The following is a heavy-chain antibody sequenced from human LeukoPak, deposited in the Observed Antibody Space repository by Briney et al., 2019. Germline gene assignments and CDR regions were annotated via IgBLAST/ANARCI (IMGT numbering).Heavy chain of an antibody. V-gene: IGHV4-59*01. Sequence: SETLSLTCTVSGGSISSYYWSWIRQPPGKGLEWIGYIYYSGSTNYNPSLKSRVTISVDTSKNQFSLKLSSVTAADTAVYYCARQRRFLEWSKGYYYYYMDVWGKGTTVTVSS. J-gene: IGHJ6*03. CDR3: ARQRRFLEWSKGYYYYYMDV. CDR1: GGSISSYY. CDR2: IYYSGST. D-gene: IGHD3-3*01.